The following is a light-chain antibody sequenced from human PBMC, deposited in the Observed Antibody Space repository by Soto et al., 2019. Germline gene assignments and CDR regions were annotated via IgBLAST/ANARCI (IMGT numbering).Light chain of an antibody. CDR3: QQLHGYPIT. CDR2: KAS. Sequence: DIQMTQSPSTLSASVGDRVTITCRASQGISSWLAWYQQKPGKAPKLLIYKASTLKSGVPSRFSGSGSGTEFTLTISSLQPEDFATYYCQQLHGYPITFGQGTRLEI. J-gene: IGKJ5*01. CDR1: QGISSW. V-gene: IGKV1-5*03.